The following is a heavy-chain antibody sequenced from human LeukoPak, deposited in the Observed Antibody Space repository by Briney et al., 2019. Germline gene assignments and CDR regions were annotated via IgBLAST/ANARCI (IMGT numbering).Heavy chain of an antibody. V-gene: IGHV1-2*02. CDR1: GYTFTVYY. J-gene: IGHJ4*02. CDR3: ARENYGAGSSYDY. CDR2: INPNSGGT. Sequence: ASVTVSCTASGYTFTVYYMHWVRQAPGQGLEWMGWINPNSGGTNYAQKFQGRVTMTGDTSISTAYMELSRLRSDDTAVYYCARENYGAGSSYDYWGQGTLVTVSS. D-gene: IGHD3-10*01.